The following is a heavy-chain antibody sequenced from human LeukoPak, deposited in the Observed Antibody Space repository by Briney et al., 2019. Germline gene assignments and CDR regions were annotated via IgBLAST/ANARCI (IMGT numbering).Heavy chain of an antibody. CDR1: GGSFSGHY. Sequence: SETLSLTCAVYGGSFSGHYWSWIRQPPGKGLEWIGYIYHSGSTYYNPSLKSRVTISVDRSKNQFSLKLSSVTAADTAVYYCARVVGATYYFDYWGQGTLVTVSS. CDR3: ARVVGATYYFDY. D-gene: IGHD1-26*01. CDR2: IYHSGST. J-gene: IGHJ4*02. V-gene: IGHV4-30-2*01.